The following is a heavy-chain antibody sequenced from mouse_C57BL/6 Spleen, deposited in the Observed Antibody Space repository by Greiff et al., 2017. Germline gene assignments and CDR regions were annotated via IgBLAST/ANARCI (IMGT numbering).Heavy chain of an antibody. J-gene: IGHJ2*01. Sequence: EVKLVESGGDLVKPAGSLTLTCAASGFTLSSYGMSCVRQTPPTRLVWVATFSSGGSYTYYPDSVNGRFTISRDTAKNTLYLQMSSLKSEDTAMYYCAHGNYFDYWGQGTTLTVSS. CDR3: AHGNYFDY. CDR2: FSSGGSYT. V-gene: IGHV5-6*01. CDR1: GFTLSSYG.